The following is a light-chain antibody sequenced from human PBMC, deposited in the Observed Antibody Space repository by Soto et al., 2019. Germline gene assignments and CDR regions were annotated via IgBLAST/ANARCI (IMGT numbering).Light chain of an antibody. CDR3: LQDFNYPLT. J-gene: IGKJ4*01. CDR1: QDIRND. Sequence: IQMTQSPSSLSASGLYRFTITCLTSQDIRNDLGWYQQKPGKAPKLVIYGVFNLQSGVPSRFSGSGFGTDFTLTISSLQPEDSATYYCLQDFNYPLTFGGGTKVDI. V-gene: IGKV1-6*01. CDR2: GVF.